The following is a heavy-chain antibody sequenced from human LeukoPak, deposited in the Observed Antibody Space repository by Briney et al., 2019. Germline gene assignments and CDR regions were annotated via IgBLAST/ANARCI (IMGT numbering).Heavy chain of an antibody. V-gene: IGHV7-4-1*02. CDR3: ARQGNDAFDI. CDR1: GYTFTNYR. Sequence: GASVKVSCKASGYTFTNYRINWVRQAPGQGLEWMGWINTNTGNPTYAQGFTGRFVFSLDTSVSTAYLQISNLKAEDTAVYYCARQGNDAFDIWGQGTLVTVSS. J-gene: IGHJ3*02. D-gene: IGHD4-23*01. CDR2: INTNTGNP.